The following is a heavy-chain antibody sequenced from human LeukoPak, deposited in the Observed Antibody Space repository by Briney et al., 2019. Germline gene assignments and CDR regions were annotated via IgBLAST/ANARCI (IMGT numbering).Heavy chain of an antibody. CDR2: IYSSGST. J-gene: IGHJ4*02. V-gene: IGHV3-66*01. Sequence: GGSLRLSCAASGFTVSSNYMSWVRQAPGKGQEWVSVIYSSGSTYYADSVKGRFTISRDNSKNMLYLQMNDLGAEDTAVYYCARDGGSLDSLDYWGQGTLVTVSS. CDR3: ARDGGSLDSLDY. CDR1: GFTVSSNY. D-gene: IGHD1-26*01.